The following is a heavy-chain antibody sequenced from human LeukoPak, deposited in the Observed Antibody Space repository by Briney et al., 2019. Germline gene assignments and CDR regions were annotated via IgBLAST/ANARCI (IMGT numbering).Heavy chain of an antibody. V-gene: IGHV3-48*02. CDR3: ARDYDYVWGSYRSLDY. J-gene: IGHJ4*02. CDR2: ISSSSSTI. D-gene: IGHD3-16*02. CDR1: GFTFSSYS. Sequence: PGGSLGLSCAASGFTFSSYSMNWVRQAPGKGLEWVSYISSSSSTIYYADSVKGRFTISRDNAKNSLYLQMNSLRDEDTAVYYCARDYDYVWGSYRSLDYWGQGTLVTVSS.